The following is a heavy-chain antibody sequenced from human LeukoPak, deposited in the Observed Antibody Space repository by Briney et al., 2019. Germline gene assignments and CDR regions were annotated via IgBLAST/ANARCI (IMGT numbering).Heavy chain of an antibody. CDR2: IYSGGST. J-gene: IGHJ6*03. CDR1: GFTVSSNY. V-gene: IGHV3-53*01. CDR3: ARESTVTTTYYYYMDV. Sequence: PGGSLRLSCAASGFTVSSNYMSWARQAPGKGLEWVSVIYSGGSTYYADSVKGRFTISRDNSKNTPYLQMNSLRAEDTAVYYCARESTVTTTYYYYMDVWGKGTTVTVSS. D-gene: IGHD4-17*01.